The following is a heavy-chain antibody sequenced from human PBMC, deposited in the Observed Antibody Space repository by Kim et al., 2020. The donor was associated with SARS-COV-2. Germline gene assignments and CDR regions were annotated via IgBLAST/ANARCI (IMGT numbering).Heavy chain of an antibody. CDR3: ARARIGDGAFDS. CDR1: GFTFSSYD. J-gene: IGHJ3*02. Sequence: GGSLRLSCAASGFTFSSYDIHWVRQATGKGLEWVSAIGTAGDTYYPGSVMGRFTISRENAKNSLYLQMNSLRAGDTAVYYCARARIGDGAFDSWGQGTMVTVSS. CDR2: IGTAGDT. V-gene: IGHV3-13*04. D-gene: IGHD3-10*01.